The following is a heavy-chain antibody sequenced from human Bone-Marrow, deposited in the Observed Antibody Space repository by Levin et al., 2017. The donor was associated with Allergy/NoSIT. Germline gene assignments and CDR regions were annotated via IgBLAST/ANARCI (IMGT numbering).Heavy chain of an antibody. V-gene: IGHV5-51*01. D-gene: IGHD2-15*01. CDR2: IYPGDSDT. CDR3: ARLTYCSGGSCYSRGWFDP. CDR1: GYSFTSSW. J-gene: IGHJ5*02. Sequence: KVSCKGSGYSFTSSWIGWVRQMPGKGLEWMGIIYPGDSDTTYSPSFQGQVTISADKSISTAYLQWSSLKASDTAVYYCARLTYCSGGSCYSRGWFDPWGQGTLVTVSS.